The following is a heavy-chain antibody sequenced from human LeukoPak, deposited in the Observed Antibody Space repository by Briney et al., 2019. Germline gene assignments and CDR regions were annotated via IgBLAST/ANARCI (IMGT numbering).Heavy chain of an antibody. CDR2: ISAYNGNT. D-gene: IGHD2-15*01. CDR1: GYTFTSYA. J-gene: IGHJ6*02. V-gene: IGHV1-18*01. CDR3: ALGDVVVVAARSRAIDYYGMDV. Sequence: ASVKVSCKASGYTFTSYAMHWVRQAPGQGLEWMGWISAYNGNTNYAQKLQGRVTMTTDTSTSTAYMELRSLRSDDTAVYYCALGDVVVVAARSRAIDYYGMDVWGQGTTVTVSS.